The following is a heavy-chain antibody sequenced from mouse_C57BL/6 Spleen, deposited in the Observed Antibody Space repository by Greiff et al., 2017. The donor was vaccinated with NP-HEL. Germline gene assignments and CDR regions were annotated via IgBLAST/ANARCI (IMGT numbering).Heavy chain of an antibody. J-gene: IGHJ3*01. V-gene: IGHV1-55*01. CDR2: IYPGSGST. Sequence: QVQLKQPGAELVKPGASVKMSCKASGYTFTSYWITWVKQRPGQGLEWIGDIYPGSGSTNYNEKFKSKATLTVDTSSSTAYMQLSSLTSEDSAVYYCAGSYYGPAWFAYWGQGTLVTVSA. CDR1: GYTFTSYW. D-gene: IGHD1-2*01. CDR3: AGSYYGPAWFAY.